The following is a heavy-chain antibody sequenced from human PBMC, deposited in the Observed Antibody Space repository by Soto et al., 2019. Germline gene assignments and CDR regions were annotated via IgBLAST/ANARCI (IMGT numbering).Heavy chain of an antibody. Sequence: QVQLVQSGAEVKKPGASVKVSCKASGYTFTGYYMHWVRQAPGQGLEWMGWINPNSGGTNYAQKFQGRVTMTRDTSISTAYMELSRLRSEDTAVYYCAREGTYYDFWSGYYTGDFDYWGQGTLVTVSS. CDR2: INPNSGGT. D-gene: IGHD3-3*01. J-gene: IGHJ4*02. V-gene: IGHV1-2*02. CDR1: GYTFTGYY. CDR3: AREGTYYDFWSGYYTGDFDY.